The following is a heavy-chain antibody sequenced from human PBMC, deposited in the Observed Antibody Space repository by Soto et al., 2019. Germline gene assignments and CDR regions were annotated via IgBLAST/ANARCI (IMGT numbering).Heavy chain of an antibody. CDR3: ALRGSGS. Sequence: QVQLVESGGGVVQPGRSLRLSCVASGFTFSTYGMHWVRQAPGKGLEWVAVISYDGSNKYYADSVKGRFTISRDNSKNTLFPQMNSLRGDDTAVYYCALRGSGSWGQGTLVTVSS. CDR2: ISYDGSNK. CDR1: GFTFSTYG. V-gene: IGHV3-30*03. D-gene: IGHD6-25*01. J-gene: IGHJ4*02.